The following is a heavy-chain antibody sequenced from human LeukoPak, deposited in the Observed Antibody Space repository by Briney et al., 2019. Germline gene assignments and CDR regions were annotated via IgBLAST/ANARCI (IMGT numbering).Heavy chain of an antibody. CDR1: GFTFSSYG. CDR3: AKDKMYYYDSSGPYYYYYGMDV. V-gene: IGHV3-30*18. J-gene: IGHJ6*02. Sequence: QPGRSLRLSCAASGFTFSSYGMHWVRQAPGKGLEWVAVISYDGSNKYYADSVKGRFTISRDSSKNTLYLQMNSLRAEDTAVYYCAKDKMYYYDSSGPYYYYYGMDVWGQGTTVTVSS. D-gene: IGHD3-22*01. CDR2: ISYDGSNK.